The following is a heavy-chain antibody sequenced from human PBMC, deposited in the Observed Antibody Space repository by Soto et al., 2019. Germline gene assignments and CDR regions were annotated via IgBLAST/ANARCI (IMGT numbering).Heavy chain of an antibody. CDR2: IYYSGST. CDR1: GGSISSYY. V-gene: IGHV4-59*01. Sequence: SETLSLTCTVSGGSISSYYWSWIRQPPGKGLEWIGYIYYSGSTNYNPSLKSRVTISVDTSKNQFSLKLSSVTAADTAVYYCVRRWGTSFDFWGQGTLVTVSS. J-gene: IGHJ4*02. D-gene: IGHD7-27*01. CDR3: VRRWGTSFDF.